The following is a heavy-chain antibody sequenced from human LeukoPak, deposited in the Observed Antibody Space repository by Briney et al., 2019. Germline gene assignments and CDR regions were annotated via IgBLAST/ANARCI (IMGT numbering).Heavy chain of an antibody. CDR3: ARHGIAVAVDY. CDR1: GGSIINYY. D-gene: IGHD6-19*01. Sequence: SETLSLTCTVSGGSIINYYWSWIRQPPGKGLQWIGYIYPSENTYYNPSLKSRVTISADTSKNQFSLKLSSVTAADTAVYYCARHGIAVAVDYWGQGTLVTVSS. J-gene: IGHJ4*02. CDR2: IYPSENT. V-gene: IGHV4-4*09.